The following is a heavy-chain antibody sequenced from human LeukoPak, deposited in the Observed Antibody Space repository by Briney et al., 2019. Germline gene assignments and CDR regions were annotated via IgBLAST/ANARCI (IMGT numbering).Heavy chain of an antibody. V-gene: IGHV3-7*05. CDR1: GFTFSSYA. CDR2: VKHDGSGK. CDR3: AREGIAVAVKLAFFDL. D-gene: IGHD6-19*01. Sequence: GGSLRLSCAASGFTFSSYAMSWVRQAPGKGLEWVANVKHDGSGKYYVESVRGRFTISRDNAKNSLYLQMNRLRAEDTAVYYCAREGIAVAVKLAFFDLWGRGTPVTVSS. J-gene: IGHJ2*01.